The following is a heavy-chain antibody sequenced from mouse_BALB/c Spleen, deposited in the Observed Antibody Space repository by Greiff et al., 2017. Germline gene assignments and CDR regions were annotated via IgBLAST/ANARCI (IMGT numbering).Heavy chain of an antibody. D-gene: IGHD2-3*01. Sequence: EVHLVESGPGLVKPSQSLSLTCSVTGYSITSGYYWNWIRQFPGNKLEWMGYISYDGSNNYNPSLKNRISITRDTSKNQFFLKLNSVTTEDTATYYCARDRGLLRPLDYWGQGTTLTVSS. J-gene: IGHJ2*01. CDR2: ISYDGSN. CDR1: GYSITSGYY. V-gene: IGHV3-6*02. CDR3: ARDRGLLRPLDY.